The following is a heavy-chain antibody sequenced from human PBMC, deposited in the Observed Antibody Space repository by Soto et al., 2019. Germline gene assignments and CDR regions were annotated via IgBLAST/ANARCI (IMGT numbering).Heavy chain of an antibody. J-gene: IGHJ3*02. V-gene: IGHV1-3*01. Sequence: QVQLVQSGAEVKKPGASVKVSCKASGYTFTSYAMHWVRQAPGQRLEWMGWINAGNGNTKYSQKFQGRVTITRDTSASTAYMELSSLRSEDTAVYYCARMYYTQHATGDAFDIWGQGTMVTVSS. CDR2: INAGNGNT. CDR3: ARMYYTQHATGDAFDI. CDR1: GYTFTSYA. D-gene: IGHD3-3*01.